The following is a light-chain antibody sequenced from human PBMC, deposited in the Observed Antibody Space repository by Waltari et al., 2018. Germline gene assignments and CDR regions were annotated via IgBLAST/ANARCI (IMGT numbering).Light chain of an antibody. V-gene: IGLV7-43*01. CDR1: TGAVTSGHY. CDR3: LLYYGGLWV. CDR2: STS. Sequence: QTVVNQEPSLTVSPGGTITLTCASSTGAVTSGHYPNWFQQKPGQAPRALIYSTSNKHPWTPSRFSGCLLGGKAALTLSGVQPEDEAEYYCLLYYGGLWVFGGGTKLTVL. J-gene: IGLJ3*02.